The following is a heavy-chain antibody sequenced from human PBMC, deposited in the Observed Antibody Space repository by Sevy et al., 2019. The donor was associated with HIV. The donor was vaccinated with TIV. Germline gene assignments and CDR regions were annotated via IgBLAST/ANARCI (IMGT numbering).Heavy chain of an antibody. CDR2: ISTSGSTI. CDR3: VRDWDDKFSYGDSDPAVDC. D-gene: IGHD2-21*02. J-gene: IGHJ4*02. CDR1: GFSFIHEN. Sequence: GGSLRLSCVASGFSFIHENMNWVRQAPGKGLEWLLYISTSGSTIYQADSVKGRFTISRDNAKNSLFLQMNSLRVEDTAIYYCVRDWDDKFSYGDSDPAVDCWGQGTLVTVSS. V-gene: IGHV3-48*04.